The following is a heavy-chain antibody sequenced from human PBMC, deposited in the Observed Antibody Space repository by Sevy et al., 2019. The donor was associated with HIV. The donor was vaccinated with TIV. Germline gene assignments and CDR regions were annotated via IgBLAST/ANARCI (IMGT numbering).Heavy chain of an antibody. J-gene: IGHJ6*02. V-gene: IGHV3-30*18. CDR3: AKDLYCSGGSCYGMDV. CDR2: ISYDGSNK. CDR1: GFTFSSYG. Sequence: GGSLRLSCAASGFTFSSYGMHWVRQAPGKGLEWVAVISYDGSNKYCADSVKGRFTISRDNSKNTLYLQMNSLRAEDTAVYYCAKDLYCSGGSCYGMDVWGQGTTVTVSS. D-gene: IGHD2-15*01.